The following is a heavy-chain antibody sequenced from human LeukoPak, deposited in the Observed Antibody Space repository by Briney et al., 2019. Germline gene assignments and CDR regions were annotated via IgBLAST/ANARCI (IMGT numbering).Heavy chain of an antibody. J-gene: IGHJ6*03. V-gene: IGHV3-53*01. Sequence: PGGSLRLSCAASGFTVRSNYMSWVRQAPGKGLEWVSVIYSGGSTYYADSVKGRFTISRDNSKNTLYLQMNSLRAEDTAVYYCARARGSSSMGFYFYYMDVWGKGTTVTVSS. CDR2: IYSGGST. CDR3: ARARGSSSMGFYFYYMDV. D-gene: IGHD6-6*01. CDR1: GFTVRSNY.